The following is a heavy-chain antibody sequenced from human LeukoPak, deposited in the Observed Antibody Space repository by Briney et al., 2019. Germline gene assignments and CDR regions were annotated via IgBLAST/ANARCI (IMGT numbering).Heavy chain of an antibody. Sequence: RAGGSLRLSCAASGFTFDDHGMNWVRQAPGKGLEWVSGINWNGGSTFYADSAKGRFTISRDNAENSLYLQMNSLRAEDTALYYCAKDKVGQPRQAFDIWGRGTMVTVSS. CDR2: INWNGGST. CDR3: AKDKVGQPRQAFDI. D-gene: IGHD1-26*01. CDR1: GFTFDDHG. J-gene: IGHJ3*02. V-gene: IGHV3-20*04.